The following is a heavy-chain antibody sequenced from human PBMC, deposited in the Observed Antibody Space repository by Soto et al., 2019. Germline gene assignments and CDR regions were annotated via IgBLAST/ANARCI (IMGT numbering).Heavy chain of an antibody. CDR1: GGSFSGYY. V-gene: IGHV4-34*01. CDR3: ARGRKGSYGSGSYWGLGY. Sequence: QVQLQQWGAGLLKPSETLSLTCAVYGGSFSGYYWSWIRQPPGKGLEWIGEINHSGSTNYNPSLKSRVTISVDTSKNQFSLKLSSVTAADTAVYYCARGRKGSYGSGSYWGLGYWGQGTLVTVSS. CDR2: INHSGST. D-gene: IGHD3-10*01. J-gene: IGHJ4*02.